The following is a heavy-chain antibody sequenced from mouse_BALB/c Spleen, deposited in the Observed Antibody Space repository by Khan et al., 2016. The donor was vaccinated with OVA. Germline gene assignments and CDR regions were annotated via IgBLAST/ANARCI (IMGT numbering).Heavy chain of an antibody. V-gene: IGHV9-4*02. CDR1: GYTFTTAG. J-gene: IGHJ4*01. CDR2: INTHSGVP. CDR3: ARGGAAFYRNDEGAMDY. Sequence: LVESGPELKKPGETVRISCKASGYTFTTAGMQWVQKMPGKGLKWIGWINTHSGVPKYAEDFKGRFAFSLETSASTVYLQITNLKNEDTATYFCARGGAAFYRNDEGAMDYWGQGTSVTVSS. D-gene: IGHD2-14*01.